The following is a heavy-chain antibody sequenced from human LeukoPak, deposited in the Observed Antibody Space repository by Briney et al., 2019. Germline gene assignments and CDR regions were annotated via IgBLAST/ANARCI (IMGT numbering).Heavy chain of an antibody. V-gene: IGHV4-59*01. CDR1: GGSLGSYY. J-gene: IGHJ4*02. CDR2: IGYSGRT. CDR3: ARGDYDSSDYFYPIDY. D-gene: IGHD3-22*01. Sequence: PSETLSLTCTVSGGSLGSYYWSWIRQPPGKGLEWIGYIGYSGRTNYNPSLKSRVTISVDTSKNQFSLKLSSVTAADTAVYYCARGDYDSSDYFYPIDYWGQGTLVPVSS.